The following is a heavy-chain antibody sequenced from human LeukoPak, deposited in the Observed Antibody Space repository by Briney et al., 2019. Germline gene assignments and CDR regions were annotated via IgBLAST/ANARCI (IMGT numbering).Heavy chain of an antibody. J-gene: IGHJ4*02. D-gene: IGHD5-12*01. CDR2: ISSSSSYT. Sequence: GSLRLSCAASGFTFSDYYMSWIRQAPGKGLEWVSYISSSSSYTNYADSVKGRFTIPRDNAKNSLYLQMNSLRAEDTAVYYCARLGWATAPLDYWGQGTLVTVSS. CDR3: ARLGWATAPLDY. CDR1: GFTFSDYY. V-gene: IGHV3-11*06.